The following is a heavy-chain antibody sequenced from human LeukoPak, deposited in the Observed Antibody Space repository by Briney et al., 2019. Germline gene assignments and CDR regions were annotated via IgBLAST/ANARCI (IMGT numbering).Heavy chain of an antibody. J-gene: IGHJ4*02. V-gene: IGHV3-53*01. CDR1: GFTVSSNY. CDR3: ARAHYDFWSGYYPDY. D-gene: IGHD3-3*01. Sequence: GGSLRLSCAASGFTVSSNYMSWVRQAPGKGLEWVSVIYSGGSTNYADSVKGRFTISRDNSKNTLYLQMNSLRAEDTAVYYCARAHYDFWSGYYPDYWGQGTLVTASS. CDR2: IYSGGST.